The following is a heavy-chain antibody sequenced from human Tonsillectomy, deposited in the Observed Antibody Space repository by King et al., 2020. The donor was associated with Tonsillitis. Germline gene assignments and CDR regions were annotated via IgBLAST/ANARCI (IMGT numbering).Heavy chain of an antibody. J-gene: IGHJ4*02. D-gene: IGHD1-1*01. CDR2: ISFDGSNT. CDR3: AREERVWKTTYFDY. Sequence: VQLVESGGGVVQPGRSLRLSCAAAGFTFRSYAMHWVRQAPGKGLEWVAGISFDGSNTNYVDSVKGRFTISRDNSKSTLYLQMNSLRAEDTAIYYCAREERVWKTTYFDYWGQGTMVTVSS. CDR1: GFTFRSYA. V-gene: IGHV3-30*03.